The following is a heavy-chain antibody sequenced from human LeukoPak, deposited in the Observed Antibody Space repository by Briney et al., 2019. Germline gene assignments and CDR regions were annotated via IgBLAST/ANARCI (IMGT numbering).Heavy chain of an antibody. CDR3: ATSFRSGWGFDS. CDR1: GASMRDHY. V-gene: IGHV4-59*11. CDR2: MYYMLNA. D-gene: IGHD6-19*01. Sequence: PSETLSLTCAVSGASMRDHYWTWIRQPPGKGLEWIGSMYYMLNANSYNPSLKSRVSISVDTPDNQFSLKLKSVTAADTAVYYCATSFRSGWGFDSWGQGILVAVS. J-gene: IGHJ4*02.